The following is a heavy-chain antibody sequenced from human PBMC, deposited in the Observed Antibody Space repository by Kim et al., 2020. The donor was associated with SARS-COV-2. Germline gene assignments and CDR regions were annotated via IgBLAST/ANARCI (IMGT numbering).Heavy chain of an antibody. CDR2: IYTNTGEA. V-gene: IGHV7-4-1*02. J-gene: IGHJ4*02. D-gene: IGHD5-18*01. CDR3: ARYSLGSLDY. CDR1: GYTFTNYA. Sequence: ASVKVSCKASGYTFTNYALNWVRLAPGRGLQWMGWIYTNTGEATYAQDFAGRFVFSLETPVSTAYLQINNLKAEDTAVYYCARYSLGSLDYWGQGSLVTVSS.